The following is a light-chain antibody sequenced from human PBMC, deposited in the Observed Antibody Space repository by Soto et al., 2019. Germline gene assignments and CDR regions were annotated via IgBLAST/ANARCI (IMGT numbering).Light chain of an antibody. CDR3: QQSYSTPPDT. J-gene: IGKJ2*01. CDR2: TAS. V-gene: IGKV1-39*01. CDR1: QSITTN. Sequence: DFKMTQSPSSLSASVGARVTIGCRESQSITTNLNWYRQKPGKAPELLIYTASTLQSGVPSRFSGSGSGTDFTLTISGLQPEDFATYYCQQSYSTPPDTFGQGTKLEI.